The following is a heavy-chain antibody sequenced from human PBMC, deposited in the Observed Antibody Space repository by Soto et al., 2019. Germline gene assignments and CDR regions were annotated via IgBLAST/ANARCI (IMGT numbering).Heavy chain of an antibody. CDR2: IYPEDSDT. D-gene: IGHD3-3*01. Sequence: PGESLKISCKGSGYSFASFWIGWVRQMPGKGLEWMGIIYPEDSDTRYSPSFQGQVTISADKSISTAYLQLSTLKASDTAMYYCAKYYGFWSGYSAPYYYFGMDVWGKGTTVTVSS. J-gene: IGHJ6*04. CDR1: GYSFASFW. CDR3: AKYYGFWSGYSAPYYYFGMDV. V-gene: IGHV5-51*01.